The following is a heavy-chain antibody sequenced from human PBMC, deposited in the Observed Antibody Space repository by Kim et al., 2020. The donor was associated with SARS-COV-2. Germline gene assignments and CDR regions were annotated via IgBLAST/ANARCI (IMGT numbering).Heavy chain of an antibody. Sequence: SETLSLTCTVSGGSISSYYWTWIRQPPGKGLEWIGFISYSGTTNYNPSLKSRVSISVDTSKNHFSLNLKSVTAADTAVYYCARGVAAAGTLLYYGMDVWGLGTTVIVS. V-gene: IGHV4-59*01. CDR1: GGSISSYY. CDR2: ISYSGTT. CDR3: ARGVAAAGTLLYYGMDV. D-gene: IGHD6-13*01. J-gene: IGHJ6*02.